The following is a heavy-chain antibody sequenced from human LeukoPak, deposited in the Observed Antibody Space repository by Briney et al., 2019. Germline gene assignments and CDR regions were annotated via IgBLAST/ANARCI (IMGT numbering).Heavy chain of an antibody. D-gene: IGHD6-13*01. J-gene: IGHJ4*02. Sequence: GGSLRLSCTASGFTFSHYEMNWVRQAPGKGLEWISYISSGANSRCCPDSVKGRFTISRGNAKNSLFLQMDSLTAEDTGIYYCVRNMIAVAGLDYWGQGILVSVSS. CDR1: GFTFSHYE. CDR3: VRNMIAVAGLDY. V-gene: IGHV3-48*03. CDR2: ISSGANSR.